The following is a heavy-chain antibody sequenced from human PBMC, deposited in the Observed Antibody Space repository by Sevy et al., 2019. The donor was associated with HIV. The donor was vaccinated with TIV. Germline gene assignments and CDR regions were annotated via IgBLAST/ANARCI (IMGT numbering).Heavy chain of an antibody. CDR3: ARGVLLWFGDLLYFDY. J-gene: IGHJ4*02. CDR2: INTLSDTI. D-gene: IGHD3-10*01. CDR1: GFTFRRNS. Sequence: GGSLRLSCTASGFTFRRNSMNWVRQAPGKGLEWLAYINTLSDTIKYADSVKGRFTISRDNAKNSLYLQMNSLRAEDTAVYYCARGVLLWFGDLLYFDYWGQGTLVTVSS. V-gene: IGHV3-48*01.